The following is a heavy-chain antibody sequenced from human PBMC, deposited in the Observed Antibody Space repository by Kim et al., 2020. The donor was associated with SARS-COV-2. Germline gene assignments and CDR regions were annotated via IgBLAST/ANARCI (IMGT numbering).Heavy chain of an antibody. CDR3: ARDPVGYFDWLIGTGFDY. CDR1: GYTFTSYG. CDR2: ISAYNGNT. Sequence: ASVKVSCKASGYTFTSYGISWVRQAPGQGLEWMGWISAYNGNTNYAQKLQGRVTMTTDTSTSTAYMELRSLRSDDTAVYYCARDPVGYFDWLIGTGFDYWGQGTLVTVSS. J-gene: IGHJ4*02. D-gene: IGHD3-9*01. V-gene: IGHV1-18*04.